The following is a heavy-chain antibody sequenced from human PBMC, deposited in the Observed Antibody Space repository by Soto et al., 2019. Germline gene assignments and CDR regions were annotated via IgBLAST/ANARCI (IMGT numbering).Heavy chain of an antibody. D-gene: IGHD2-2*01. V-gene: IGHV4-59*01. CDR2: IYYSGST. Sequence: QVQLQESGPRLVKPSETLSLTCTVSGGSISSYYWRWIRQPPGKGLEWIGYIYYSGSTNYNSSLKSRVTRSVDTSKNQCSLNLRFVTAADTAVYYCARERYEGRIDYWGQGTLVTVSS. J-gene: IGHJ4*02. CDR3: ARERYEGRIDY. CDR1: GGSISSYY.